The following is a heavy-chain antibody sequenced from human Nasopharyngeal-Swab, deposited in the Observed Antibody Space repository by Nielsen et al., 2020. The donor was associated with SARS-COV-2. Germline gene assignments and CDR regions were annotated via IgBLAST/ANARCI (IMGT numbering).Heavy chain of an antibody. CDR1: GFTFSSYA. CDR3: ARSWGGGYSFSFDY. V-gene: IGHV3-30-3*01. CDR2: IAYDGSNK. D-gene: IGHD2-15*01. J-gene: IGHJ4*02. Sequence: GSLRLSCAASGFTFSSYAMHWVRQAPGKGLEWVAVIAYDGSNKYYADSVKGRFTISRDNSKNTLYLQMNSLRAEDTAVYYCARSWGGGYSFSFDYWGQGTRVTVSS.